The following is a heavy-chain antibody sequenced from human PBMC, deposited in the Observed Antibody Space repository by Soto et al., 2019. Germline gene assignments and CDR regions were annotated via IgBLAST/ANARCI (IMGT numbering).Heavy chain of an antibody. V-gene: IGHV1-8*01. CDR3: ARGSLGFGMDV. J-gene: IGHJ6*02. CDR1: GYTFASYD. CDR2: MNPNSGNT. D-gene: IGHD7-27*01. Sequence: ASVKVSCKASGYTFASYDINWVRQATGQGLEWMGWMNPNSGNTAFAQKFQGRVTMTRDTSISTAYMELSSLRSEDTAVYYCARGSLGFGMDVWGQGTTVTVSS.